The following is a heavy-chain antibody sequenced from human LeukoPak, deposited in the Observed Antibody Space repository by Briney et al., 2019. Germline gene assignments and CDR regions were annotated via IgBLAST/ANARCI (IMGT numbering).Heavy chain of an antibody. D-gene: IGHD1-26*01. Sequence: PSETLSLTCSVSGASISGGTYYWGWIRQPPGKGLEWIGSIYYTGSTNDNPSLESRVTISVDTSKNQFSLKLSSVTAADTAVYYCARRGGSGRAFDYWGQGTLVTVSS. CDR2: IYYTGST. CDR1: GASISGGTYY. CDR3: ARRGGSGRAFDY. J-gene: IGHJ4*02. V-gene: IGHV4-39*01.